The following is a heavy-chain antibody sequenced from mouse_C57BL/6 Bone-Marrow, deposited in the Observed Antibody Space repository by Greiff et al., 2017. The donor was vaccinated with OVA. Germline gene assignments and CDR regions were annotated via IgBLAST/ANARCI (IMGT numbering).Heavy chain of an antibody. V-gene: IGHV14-3*01. D-gene: IGHD1-1*01. Sequence: VQLKESVAELVRPGASVKLSCTASGFNIKNTYMHWVKQRPEQGLEWIGRIDPANGNTKYAPKFQGKATITADTSSNTAYLQLSSLTSEDTAIYYCARSLYYYGSKIAYWGQGTLVTVSA. J-gene: IGHJ3*01. CDR2: IDPANGNT. CDR3: ARSLYYYGSKIAY. CDR1: GFNIKNTY.